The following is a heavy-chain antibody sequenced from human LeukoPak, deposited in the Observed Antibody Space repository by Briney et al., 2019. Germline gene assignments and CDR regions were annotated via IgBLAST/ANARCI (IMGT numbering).Heavy chain of an antibody. CDR1: GGSISGYY. Sequence: SETLSLTYTVSGGSISGYYWSWIRQPPGKGLELIGYIYNSGSTNYNPSLKSRVTISIDTSKNQFSLKLSSVTAADTDVYYCARDYSSGWWFDYWGQGTLVTVSS. CDR2: IYNSGST. V-gene: IGHV4-59*01. D-gene: IGHD6-19*01. J-gene: IGHJ4*02. CDR3: ARDYSSGWWFDY.